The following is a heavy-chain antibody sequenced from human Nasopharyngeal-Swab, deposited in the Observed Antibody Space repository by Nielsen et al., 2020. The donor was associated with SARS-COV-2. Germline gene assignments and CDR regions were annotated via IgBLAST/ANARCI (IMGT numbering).Heavy chain of an antibody. CDR2: INSDGSST. CDR3: TRDGGYYYMDV. D-gene: IGHD2-15*01. Sequence: GESLKISCAASGFTFSTSWMHWIRQAPGKGLVWVSRINSDGSSTSYADSVKGRFTISRDNAKNTLYLQMNSLRAEDTAVYYCTRDGGYYYMDVWGKGTTVTVSS. CDR1: GFTFSTSW. J-gene: IGHJ6*03. V-gene: IGHV3-74*01.